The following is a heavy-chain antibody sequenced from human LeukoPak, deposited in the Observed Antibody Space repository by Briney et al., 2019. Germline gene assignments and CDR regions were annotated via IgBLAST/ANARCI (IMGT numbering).Heavy chain of an antibody. CDR2: INSDGGTT. Sequence: FTFXXYWMHWVRQAPRKGLVWVSRINSDGGTTIYADSVKGRFTISRDNAKNXLYLQMNSLRAEDTAVYYCXXXXAXXXXFDIWGXGXMVTVSS. CDR1: FTFXXYW. J-gene: IGHJ3*02. V-gene: IGHV3-74*01. CDR3: XXXXAXXXXFDI.